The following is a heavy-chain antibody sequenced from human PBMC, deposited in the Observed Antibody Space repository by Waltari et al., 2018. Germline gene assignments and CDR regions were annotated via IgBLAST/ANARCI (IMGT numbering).Heavy chain of an antibody. CDR3: ARDSGSYRFDY. CDR2: IGGGGDII. D-gene: IGHD1-26*01. V-gene: IGHV3-11*04. J-gene: IGHJ4*02. Sequence: QVQLVESGGGLVKPGGSLRLSCAASGFTFRDYHMTWLRQAPGGGLEWVSWIGGGGDIIYYSESVKGRFTISRDDAKNSLYLQMNSLSAEDTALYYCARDSGSYRFDYWGQGTLVTVSS. CDR1: GFTFRDYH.